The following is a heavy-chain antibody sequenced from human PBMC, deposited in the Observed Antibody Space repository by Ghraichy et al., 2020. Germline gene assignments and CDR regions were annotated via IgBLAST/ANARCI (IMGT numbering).Heavy chain of an antibody. V-gene: IGHV3-23*01. Sequence: GGSLRLSCAASGFTFSNYAMSWVRQAPGKGLEWVSAISGSGDNTYDADSVKGRFTISRDNPKNTLYLQMNSLRVEDTAVYYCAKKYSGTYYDRLFFDSWGQGTLVTVSS. CDR2: ISGSGDNT. D-gene: IGHD1-26*01. CDR3: AKKYSGTYYDRLFFDS. CDR1: GFTFSNYA. J-gene: IGHJ4*02.